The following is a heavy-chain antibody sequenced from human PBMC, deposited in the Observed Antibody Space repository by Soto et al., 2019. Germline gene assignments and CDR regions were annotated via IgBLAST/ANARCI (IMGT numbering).Heavy chain of an antibody. CDR3: ARRCRGGDCYAAFDI. J-gene: IGHJ3*02. Sequence: GESLKISCKGSGYSFTNYWIGWVRQMPGKGLEWMGIIYPGDSDTRYSPSFQGQVTISADKSISTAYLQWSSLKASDTAMYYCARRCRGGDCYAAFDIWGQGTMVTVSS. CDR2: IYPGDSDT. D-gene: IGHD2-21*02. V-gene: IGHV5-51*01. CDR1: GYSFTNYW.